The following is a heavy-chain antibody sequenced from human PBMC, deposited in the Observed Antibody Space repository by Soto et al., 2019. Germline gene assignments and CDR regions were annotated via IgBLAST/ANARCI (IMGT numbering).Heavy chain of an antibody. V-gene: IGHV3-30*03. D-gene: IGHD5-12*01. CDR2: ISYDGSNK. CDR1: GFTFSSYG. CDR3: ARDFSMVIVAPGY. J-gene: IGHJ4*02. Sequence: GGSLRLSCAASGFTFSSYGMHWVRQAPGKGLEWVAVISYDGSNKYYADSVKGRFTISRDNSKNTVYLQINALRAEDTAVYYCARDFSMVIVAPGYWGQGTLVTVSS.